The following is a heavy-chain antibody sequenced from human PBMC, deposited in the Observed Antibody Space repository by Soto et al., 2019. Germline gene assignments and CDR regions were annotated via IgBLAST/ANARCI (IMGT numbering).Heavy chain of an antibody. V-gene: IGHV4-59*01. J-gene: IGHJ4*02. D-gene: IGHD3-10*01. CDR1: GVSLTSYY. Sequence: PSETLSLTCSVSGVSLTSYYWSWIRQTPGKTLEWIGCIFYNGTTNYNPSLKSRVTISLDMSKNQFSLKLKSVSAEDTALYYCARGKGTHRYWGQGTMVTVS. CDR3: ARGKGTHRY. CDR2: IFYNGTT.